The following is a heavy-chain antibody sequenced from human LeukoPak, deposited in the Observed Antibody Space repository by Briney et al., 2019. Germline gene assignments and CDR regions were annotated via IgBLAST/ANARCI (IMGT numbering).Heavy chain of an antibody. CDR3: ARDHCSGGSCSDY. D-gene: IGHD2-15*01. J-gene: IGHJ4*02. CDR2: IKQDGSEK. V-gene: IGHV3-7*01. Sequence: GGSLRLSCAASGFTFSSYWMSWVRQAPGKGLEWVANIKQDGSEKYYVDSVKGRFTISRDNAKNSLYLQMNSLRAEDTAVYYRARDHCSGGSCSDYWGQGTLVTVSS. CDR1: GFTFSSYW.